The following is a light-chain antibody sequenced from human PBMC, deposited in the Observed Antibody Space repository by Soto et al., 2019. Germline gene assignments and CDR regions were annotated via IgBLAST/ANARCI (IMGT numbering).Light chain of an antibody. J-gene: IGKJ5*01. V-gene: IGKV1-12*01. CDR2: AAS. Sequence: MQMTPSPSSVSASVGGRVTITCRASQGISSWLAWYQQKPGKAPKLLIYAASSLQSGVPSRFSGSGSGTDFTLTIRSLQPEDFATYYCQQSYSTPITFGQGTRLEIK. CDR1: QGISSW. CDR3: QQSYSTPIT.